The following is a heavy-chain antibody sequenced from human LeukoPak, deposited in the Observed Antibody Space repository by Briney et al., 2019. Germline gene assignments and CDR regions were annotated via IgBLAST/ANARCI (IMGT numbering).Heavy chain of an antibody. CDR3: AKGDPGYYYYYYMDV. V-gene: IGHV1-69*05. CDR2: IIPIFGTA. J-gene: IGHJ6*03. CDR1: GGTFSSYA. Sequence: ASVKVSCKASGGTFSSYAISWVRQAPGQGLEWMGGIIPIFGTANYAQKFQGRVTITTDESTSTAYMELGSLRSEDTAVYYCAKGDPGYYYYYYMDVWGKGTTVTVSS.